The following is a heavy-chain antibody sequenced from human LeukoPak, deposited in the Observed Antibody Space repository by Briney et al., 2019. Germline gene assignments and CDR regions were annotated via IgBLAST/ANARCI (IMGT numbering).Heavy chain of an antibody. CDR2: INHSGST. CDR1: GGSFSGYY. J-gene: IGHJ4*02. V-gene: IGHV4-34*01. CDR3: ARGSLNYDFSYGSGSYSIDY. D-gene: IGHD3-10*01. Sequence: SETLSLTCAVYGGSFSGYYWSWIRQPPGKGLEWIGEINHSGSTNYNPSLKSRVTISVDTSKNQFSLKLSSVTAADTAVYYCARGSLNYDFSYGSGSYSIDYWGQGTLVTVSS.